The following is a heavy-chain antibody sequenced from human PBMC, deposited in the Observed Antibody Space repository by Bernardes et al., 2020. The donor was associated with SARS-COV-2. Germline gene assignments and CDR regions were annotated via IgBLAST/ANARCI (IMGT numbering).Heavy chain of an antibody. CDR1: GFTFNNFG. J-gene: IGHJ6*02. CDR3: ARDAVSYGMDV. V-gene: IGHV3-66*01. D-gene: IGHD1-20*01. CDR2: IYSGGST. Sequence: GGSLRLSCAASGFTFNNFGMHWVRQAPGKGLEWVSVIYSGGSTYYADSVKGRFTISRDNSKNTLYLQMNSLRAEDTAVYYCARDAVSYGMDVWGQGTTVTVSS.